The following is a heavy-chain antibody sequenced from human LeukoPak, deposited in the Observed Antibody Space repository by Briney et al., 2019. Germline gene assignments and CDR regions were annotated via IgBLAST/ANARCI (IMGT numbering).Heavy chain of an antibody. J-gene: IGHJ4*02. CDR1: GFTFSSYG. D-gene: IGHD1-26*01. CDR2: ISGSGGRT. CDR3: ARDSGSYFNDY. Sequence: GGSLRLSCAASGFTFSSYGMSWVRQAPGKGLEWVSAISGSGGRTYYADSVKGRFTISRDNAKNALYLQMNSLRAEETAVYYCARDSGSYFNDYWGQGTLVTVSS. V-gene: IGHV3-23*01.